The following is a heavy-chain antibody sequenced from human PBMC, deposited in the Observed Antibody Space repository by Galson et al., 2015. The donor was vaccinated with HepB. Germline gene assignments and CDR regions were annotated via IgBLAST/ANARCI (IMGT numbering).Heavy chain of an antibody. D-gene: IGHD6-13*01. Sequence: QSGAEVKKPGESLRISCKGSGYSFSSYWISWVRQMPGKGLEWMGRIDPTDSYTSYSPSFEGHVIMSADKSINTAYLQWSSLKASDTAMYYCARQRVGSSWYGYWGQGTLVTVSS. CDR2: IDPTDSYT. V-gene: IGHV5-10-1*01. CDR1: GYSFSSYW. CDR3: ARQRVGSSWYGY. J-gene: IGHJ4*02.